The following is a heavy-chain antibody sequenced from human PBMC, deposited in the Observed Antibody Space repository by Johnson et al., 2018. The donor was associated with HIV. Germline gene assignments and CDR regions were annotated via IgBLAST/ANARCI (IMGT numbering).Heavy chain of an antibody. CDR2: ISFDGSEK. J-gene: IGHJ3*02. CDR3: ARVGVGGYSADGAFEI. Sequence: QVQLVESGGGVVQPGRSLRLSCAASGFTFSSYGIHWVRQAPGKGLEWVAFISFDGSEKYYADSVKGRFTISRDNSKSTLYLQINSLRAEDAAVFYCARVGVGGYSADGAFEIWGQGTMVTVSS. V-gene: IGHV3-30*03. CDR1: GFTFSSYG. D-gene: IGHD2-15*01.